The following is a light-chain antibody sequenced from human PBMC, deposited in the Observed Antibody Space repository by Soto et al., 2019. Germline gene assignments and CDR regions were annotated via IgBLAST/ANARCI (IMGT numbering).Light chain of an antibody. CDR3: QLWDTDSDHQV. CDR2: DDS. V-gene: IGLV3-21*02. J-gene: IGLJ3*02. CDR1: NIGVKS. Sequence: SYELTQPPSVSLAPGQTARITCGGRNIGVKSVHWYQQKPGQAPVLIVFDDSDRPSGIPGRFSGSNSGDTATLTISRVEAGDEADYYCQLWDTDSDHQVFGGGTKHTVL.